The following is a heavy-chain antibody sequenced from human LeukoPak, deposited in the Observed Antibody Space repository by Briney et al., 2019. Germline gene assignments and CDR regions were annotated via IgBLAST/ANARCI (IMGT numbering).Heavy chain of an antibody. CDR1: GGSISSYY. J-gene: IGHJ5*02. CDR3: ARKTNDWFDP. V-gene: IGHV4-59*01. CDR2: IYYTGST. Sequence: SETLSLTCTVSGGSISSYYWNWIRQSPGKGLEWIGYIYYTGSTNYNPSLRSRVTISVDTSKNQFSLKLSSVNAADTAVYYCARKTNDWFDPWGQGTLVTVSS. D-gene: IGHD2-8*01.